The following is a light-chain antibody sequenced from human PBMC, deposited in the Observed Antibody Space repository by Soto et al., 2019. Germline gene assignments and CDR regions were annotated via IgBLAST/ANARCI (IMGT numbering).Light chain of an antibody. CDR2: DVT. CDR1: SSDVGGYNY. V-gene: IGLV2-14*01. J-gene: IGLJ1*01. CDR3: SSYTGSSTYV. Sequence: QSALTQPASVSGSPGQSIAMSCTGTSSDVGGYNYVSWYQQHPGKAPKLIIYDVTRRPSGVSNRFSGSKSGNTASLTISGLQAEDEADYYCSSYTGSSTYVFGTGTKLTVL.